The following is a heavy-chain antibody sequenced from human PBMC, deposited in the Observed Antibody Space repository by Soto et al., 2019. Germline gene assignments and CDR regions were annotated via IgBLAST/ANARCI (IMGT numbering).Heavy chain of an antibody. J-gene: IGHJ6*02. CDR3: ARIASAGRGWDV. CDR1: GFTFSSYW. D-gene: IGHD6-13*01. V-gene: IGHV3-7*01. CDR2: IKQDGSEK. Sequence: EVQLVESGGGLVQPGGSLRLSCAASGFTFSSYWMSWVRQAPVKGLEWVGNIKQDGSEKNYVDFMEGRFTISRDNAENSLYLQMNSLRAKDTAVYYCARIASAGRGWDVWGQGTKVVVSS.